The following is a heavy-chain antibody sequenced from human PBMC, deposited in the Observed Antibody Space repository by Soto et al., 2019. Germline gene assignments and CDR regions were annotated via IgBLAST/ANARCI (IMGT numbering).Heavy chain of an antibody. CDR1: GYTFTSYA. CDR3: ARAPEIVVGPASIPWFDP. Sequence: QVQLVQSGAEVKKPGASVKVSCKASGYTFTSYAMHWVRQAPGQRLEWMGWINAGNGNTKYSQKFQGRVTITTDTSASTCYMGLSSLKSEDTAVYYCARAPEIVVGPASIPWFDPWGQGTLVTVSS. CDR2: INAGNGNT. D-gene: IGHD2-2*01. J-gene: IGHJ5*02. V-gene: IGHV1-3*01.